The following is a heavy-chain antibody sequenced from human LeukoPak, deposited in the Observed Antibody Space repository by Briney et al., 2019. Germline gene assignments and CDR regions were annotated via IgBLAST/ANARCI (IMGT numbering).Heavy chain of an antibody. Sequence: ASVKVSCKASGYTFTSYGISWVRQAPGQGLEWMEWISAYNGNTNYAQKLQGRVTMTTDTSTSAAYMELRSLRSDDTAVYYCARAGIVDTAVVPDYWGQGTLVTVSS. CDR1: GYTFTSYG. V-gene: IGHV1-18*01. J-gene: IGHJ4*02. CDR2: ISAYNGNT. D-gene: IGHD5-18*01. CDR3: ARAGIVDTAVVPDY.